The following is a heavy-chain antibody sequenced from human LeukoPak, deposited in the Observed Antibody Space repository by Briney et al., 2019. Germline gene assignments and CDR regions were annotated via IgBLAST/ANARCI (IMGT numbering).Heavy chain of an antibody. Sequence: GGSLRLSCAASGFTVSSNYMSWVRQAPGKGLEWVSIIYSGGSTFYADSVKGRFTISRDNSKNTLYLQMNSLRAEDTAVYYCAKMRGNYYDSSGYLDYWGQGTLVTVSS. J-gene: IGHJ4*02. V-gene: IGHV3-53*01. D-gene: IGHD3-22*01. CDR3: AKMRGNYYDSSGYLDY. CDR1: GFTVSSNY. CDR2: IYSGGST.